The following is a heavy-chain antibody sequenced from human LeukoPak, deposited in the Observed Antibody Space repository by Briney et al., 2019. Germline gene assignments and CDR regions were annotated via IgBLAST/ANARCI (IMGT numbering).Heavy chain of an antibody. Sequence: GASVKVSCKASGYTFSTYGISWVRQAPGQGLEWMGRISAYNGYTNYAQKLQGRVTMTTDTSTSTAYMELRSLRSDDTAVYYCARGESPDYDILTGYYLIRHAFDIWGQGTMVTVSS. CDR1: GYTFSTYG. V-gene: IGHV1-18*01. CDR2: ISAYNGYT. D-gene: IGHD3-9*01. J-gene: IGHJ3*02. CDR3: ARGESPDYDILTGYYLIRHAFDI.